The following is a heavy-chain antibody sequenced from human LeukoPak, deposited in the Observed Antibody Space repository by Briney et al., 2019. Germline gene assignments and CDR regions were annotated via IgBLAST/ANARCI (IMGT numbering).Heavy chain of an antibody. Sequence: PGGSLRLSCAASGFTFSSYEMNWVRQAPGKGLEWVSYISSSGSTIYYADSVKGRFTISRDNAKNSLYLQMNSLRAEDTAVYYCARAVEGYSYDYYYYYYMDVWGKGTTVTISS. V-gene: IGHV3-48*03. CDR3: ARAVEGYSYDYYYYYYMDV. J-gene: IGHJ6*03. CDR2: ISSSGSTI. CDR1: GFTFSSYE. D-gene: IGHD5-18*01.